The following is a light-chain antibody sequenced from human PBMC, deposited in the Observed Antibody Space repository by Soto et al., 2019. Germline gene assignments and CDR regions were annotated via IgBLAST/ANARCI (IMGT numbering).Light chain of an antibody. CDR1: SSDVGAYNY. CDR2: EVS. J-gene: IGLJ1*01. CDR3: SAYAGSNNYV. Sequence: QSGLTQPPSASGSPGQSVTISCTGTSSDVGAYNYVSWYQQHPGKAPKLMIYEVSNRPSGVPDRFSGSKSGNTASLTVSGLQAEDEADYYCSAYAGSNNYVFGTGTKVTVL. V-gene: IGLV2-8*01.